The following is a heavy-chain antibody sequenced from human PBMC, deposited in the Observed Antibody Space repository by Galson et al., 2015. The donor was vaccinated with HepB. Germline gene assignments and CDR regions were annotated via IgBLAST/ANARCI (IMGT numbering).Heavy chain of an antibody. CDR2: ISSSGSYI. D-gene: IGHD2-2*01. CDR1: GFTFSSYS. J-gene: IGHJ5*02. V-gene: IGHV3-21*06. CDR3: ARDWDSRTSCWVS. Sequence: SLRLSCAASGFTFSSYSMNWVRQAPGKGLEWVSSISSSGSYIYYADSVKGRLTVSRDNAKNSVYLQMNSLRAEDTAVYYCARDWDSRTSCWVSWGQGTLVTVSS.